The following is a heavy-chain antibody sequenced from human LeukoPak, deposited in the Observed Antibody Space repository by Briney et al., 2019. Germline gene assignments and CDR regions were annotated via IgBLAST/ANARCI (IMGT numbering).Heavy chain of an antibody. J-gene: IGHJ4*02. D-gene: IGHD3-22*01. CDR1: GYSFTSYW. CDR3: ARRYDSSGYAFDY. CDR2: IYPGDSDT. Sequence: GESLKISCKGSGYSFTSYWIGWVRQMPGKGLEWMGIIYPGDSDTGYSPSFQGQVTISADKSISTAYLQWSSLKASDTAMYYCARRYDSSGYAFDYWGQGTLVTVSS. V-gene: IGHV5-51*01.